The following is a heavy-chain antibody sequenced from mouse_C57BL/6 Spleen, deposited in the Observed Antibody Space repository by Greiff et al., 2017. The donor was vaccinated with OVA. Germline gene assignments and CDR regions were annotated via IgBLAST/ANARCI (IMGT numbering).Heavy chain of an antibody. CDR2: IRWVDDK. V-gene: IGHV8-8*01. CDR3: AEIPDYYGSRPDWYFDD. J-gene: IGHJ1*03. Sequence: SGPGLLQPSQTLSLTCSFSGFALRTSGMGVGWIRQPSGKGLEWLAHIRWVDDKYYNPALKSRPTISKDTSKKQVFLKIASVDTADTATYYCAEIPDYYGSRPDWYFDDWGTGTTVTVSS. CDR1: GFALRTSGMG. D-gene: IGHD1-1*01.